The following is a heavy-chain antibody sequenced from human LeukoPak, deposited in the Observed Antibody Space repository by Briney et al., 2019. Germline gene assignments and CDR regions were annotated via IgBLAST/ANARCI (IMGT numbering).Heavy chain of an antibody. D-gene: IGHD3-3*01. V-gene: IGHV4-38-2*02. CDR2: INHSGST. J-gene: IGHJ3*02. CDR1: DYSISSGYGYY. CDR3: ARGYYDFWSGYYSSVGARARDAFDI. Sequence: SETLSLTCTVSDYSISSGYGYYWGWIRQPPGKGLEWIGEINHSGSTNYNPSLKSRVTISVDTSKNQFSLKLSSVTAADTAVYYCARGYYDFWSGYYSSVGARARDAFDIWGQGTMVTVSS.